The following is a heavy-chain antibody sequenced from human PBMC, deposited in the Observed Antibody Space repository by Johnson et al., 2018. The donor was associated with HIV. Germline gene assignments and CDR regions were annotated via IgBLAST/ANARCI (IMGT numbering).Heavy chain of an antibody. J-gene: IGHJ3*02. CDR3: TTPGYDTEDAFDI. V-gene: IGHV3-30*04. Sequence: QVQLVESGGGLVKPGGSLRLYCAASGFTFSSYAMHWVRQAPGKGLEWVAVISYDGSNKYYADSVKGRFTISRDNSMHTMYLQMNSLKTEDTAVYYCTTPGYDTEDAFDIWGQGTMVTVSS. D-gene: IGHD3-9*01. CDR2: ISYDGSNK. CDR1: GFTFSSYA.